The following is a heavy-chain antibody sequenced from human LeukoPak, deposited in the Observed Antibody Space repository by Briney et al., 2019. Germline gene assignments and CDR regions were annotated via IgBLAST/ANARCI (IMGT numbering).Heavy chain of an antibody. D-gene: IGHD3-9*01. Sequence: PSETLSLTCAVYGGSFSGYYWSWIRQPPGKGLEWIGEINHSGGTNYNPSLKSRVTISVDTSKNQFSLKLSSVTAADTAVYYCAREAVYYDILTGYQYNWFDPWGQGTLVTVSS. CDR1: GGSFSGYY. CDR3: AREAVYYDILTGYQYNWFDP. J-gene: IGHJ5*02. V-gene: IGHV4-34*01. CDR2: INHSGGT.